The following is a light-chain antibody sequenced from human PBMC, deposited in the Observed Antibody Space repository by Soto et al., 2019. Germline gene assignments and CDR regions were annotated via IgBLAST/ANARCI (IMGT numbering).Light chain of an antibody. CDR3: QQYGRSST. CDR2: PGS. Sequence: EIVLTQSPGTLSLSPGERATLSCRASQSVYANYLAWYQQKPGQAPRLLIYPGSDRAIGIPDRFSGTGSGTDFTLTISRLEPEDFAVYYCQQYGRSSTFGQGTKLEIK. J-gene: IGKJ2*01. V-gene: IGKV3-20*01. CDR1: QSVYANY.